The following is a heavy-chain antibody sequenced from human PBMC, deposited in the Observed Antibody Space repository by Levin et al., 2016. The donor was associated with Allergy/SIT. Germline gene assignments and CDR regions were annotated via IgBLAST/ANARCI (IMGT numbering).Heavy chain of an antibody. D-gene: IGHD3-10*01. CDR3: ASDRITMVRGVIITTTSDYYYGMDV. J-gene: IGHJ6*02. CDR1: GYTFTSYG. CDR2: ISAYNGNT. Sequence: ASVKVSCKASGYTFTSYGISWVRQAPGQGLEWMGWISAYNGNTNYAQKLQGRVTMTTDTSTSTAYMELRSLRSDDTAVYYCASDRITMVRGVIITTTSDYYYGMDVWGQGTTVTVSS. V-gene: IGHV1-18*04.